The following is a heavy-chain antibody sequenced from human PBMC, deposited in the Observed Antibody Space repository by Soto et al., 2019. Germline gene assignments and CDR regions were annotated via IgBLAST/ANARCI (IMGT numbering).Heavy chain of an antibody. CDR3: ATSVNSAMAFDY. V-gene: IGHV1-46*01. Sequence: ASVKVSCKASGYTFTHYYMHWVRQAPGQGLEWMGIINPNGGSTTYAQRFQAGFTMTRDTSTSTVYMELSSLRSEDSAVYYCATSVNSAMAFDYWGQGTLVTVS. CDR2: INPNGGST. CDR1: GYTFTHYY. J-gene: IGHJ4*02. D-gene: IGHD5-18*01.